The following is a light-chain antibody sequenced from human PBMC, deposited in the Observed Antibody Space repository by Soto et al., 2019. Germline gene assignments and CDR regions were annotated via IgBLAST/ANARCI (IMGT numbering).Light chain of an antibody. CDR1: QSVVTY. V-gene: IGKV3-11*01. J-gene: IGKJ4*02. Sequence: EIVLTQSPATLSLSAGERATLSCRASQSVVTYLAWYQHKPGQAPRLLIYDASNRATGIPARFSGSGSVTDFTLSSSSLEPEDFAVYYCQQRSTWPLTFGGGTEVDIK. CDR2: DAS. CDR3: QQRSTWPLT.